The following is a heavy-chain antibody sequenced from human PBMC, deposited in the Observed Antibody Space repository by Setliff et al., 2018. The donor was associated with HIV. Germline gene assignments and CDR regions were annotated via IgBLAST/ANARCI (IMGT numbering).Heavy chain of an antibody. CDR2: IHSSGST. CDR3: ARDRASSGYYARFDH. V-gene: IGHV4-39*02. CDR1: GDSIISSRNF. Sequence: PSETLSLTCTVSGDSIISSRNFWGWIRQPPGKGLEWIGNIHSSGSTYYNPSLKSRVFISVDLSINQFSLKLHSVTAADTAVYYCARDRASSGYYARFDHWGQGTLVTVSS. J-gene: IGHJ4*02. D-gene: IGHD3-22*01.